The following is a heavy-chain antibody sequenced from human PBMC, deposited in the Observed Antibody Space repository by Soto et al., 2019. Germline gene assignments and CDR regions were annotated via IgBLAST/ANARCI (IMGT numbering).Heavy chain of an antibody. CDR1: GGSFSGYY. V-gene: IGHV4-34*01. D-gene: IGHD3-10*01. Sequence: PXGTLSLTCAVYGGSFSGYYWSWIRQPPGKGLEWIGEINHSGSTNYNPSLKSRVTISVDTSKNQFSLKLSSVTAADTAVYYCARKRSGSGSYYIERLNWFDPWGQGTLVTVSS. CDR2: INHSGST. J-gene: IGHJ5*02. CDR3: ARKRSGSGSYYIERLNWFDP.